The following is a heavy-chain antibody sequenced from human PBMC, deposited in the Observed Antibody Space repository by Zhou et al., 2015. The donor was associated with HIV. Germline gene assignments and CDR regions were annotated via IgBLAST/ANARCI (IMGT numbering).Heavy chain of an antibody. Sequence: QVQLVQSGAEVKKPGSSVKVSCKASGGTFSSYAISWVRQAPGQGLEWMGGIIPIFGTANYAQKFQGRVTITADESTSTAYMELSSLRSEDTAVYYCARATIFGVVIPAWVESYYYMDVWGKGTTVTVSS. CDR2: IIPIFGTA. CDR3: ARATIFGVVIPAWVESYYYMDV. CDR1: GGTFSSYA. J-gene: IGHJ6*03. V-gene: IGHV1-69*01. D-gene: IGHD3-3*01.